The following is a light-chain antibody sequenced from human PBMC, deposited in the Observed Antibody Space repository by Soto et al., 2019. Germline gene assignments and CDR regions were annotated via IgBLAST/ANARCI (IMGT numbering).Light chain of an antibody. CDR1: QSVSIL. CDR3: QQYGSSRT. V-gene: IGKV3-20*01. Sequence: IVLTQSPCTLSLSPVERATLSCRASQSVSILLAWYQQKPGQAPRLLIYGASSRATGIPDRFSGSGSGTDFTLTISRLEPEDFAVYYCQQYGSSRTFGQGTKVDIK. J-gene: IGKJ1*01. CDR2: GAS.